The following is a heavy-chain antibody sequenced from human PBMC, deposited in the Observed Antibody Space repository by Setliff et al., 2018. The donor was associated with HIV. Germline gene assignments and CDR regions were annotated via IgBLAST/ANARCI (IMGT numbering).Heavy chain of an antibody. Sequence: KPSETLSLACTVSGPSINIHYWSWIRQSPGKGFEWIGYIYSTGSTNYNHSLQSRVTISMVASRNQFSLKVTSVTAADTAAYYCAKGAGFYGDYTFDHWGQGRQVTVSS. CDR1: GPSINIHY. J-gene: IGHJ4*02. CDR3: AKGAGFYGDYTFDH. D-gene: IGHD4-17*01. V-gene: IGHV4-59*11. CDR2: IYSTGST.